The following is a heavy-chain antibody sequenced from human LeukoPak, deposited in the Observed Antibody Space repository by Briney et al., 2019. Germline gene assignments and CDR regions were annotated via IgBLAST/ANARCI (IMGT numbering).Heavy chain of an antibody. V-gene: IGHV1-69*05. D-gene: IGHD6-19*01. CDR3: ARERARGGWRVGFDY. J-gene: IGHJ4*02. CDR2: IIPIFGTA. Sequence: ASVKVSCKASGGTFSSYAISWVRQAPGQGLEWMGGIIPIFGTANYAQKFQGRVTITTDESTSTAYMELSSLRSEDTAVYYCARERARGGWRVGFDYWGQGTLVTVSS. CDR1: GGTFSSYA.